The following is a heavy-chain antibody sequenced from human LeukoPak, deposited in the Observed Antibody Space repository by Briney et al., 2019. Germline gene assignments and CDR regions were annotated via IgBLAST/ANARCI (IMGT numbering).Heavy chain of an antibody. J-gene: IGHJ6*04. CDR1: GFTFSSYW. D-gene: IGHD3-10*01. Sequence: GGSLRLSCAASGFTFSSYWMSWVRQAPGKGLEWVANIKQDGSEKDYVDSVKGRFTISRDNAEKSLYLQMNSLRAGDTAVYYCARVGYYGSGSRVLDVWGKGTTVTISS. CDR3: ARVGYYGSGSRVLDV. CDR2: IKQDGSEK. V-gene: IGHV3-7*01.